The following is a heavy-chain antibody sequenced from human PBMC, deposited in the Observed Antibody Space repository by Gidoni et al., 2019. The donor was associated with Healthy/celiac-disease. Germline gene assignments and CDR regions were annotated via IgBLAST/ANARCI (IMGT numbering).Heavy chain of an antibody. D-gene: IGHD5-18*01. J-gene: IGHJ4*02. CDR1: GFSLSNARMG. CDR3: ARIRGGYSYGYDLDY. CDR2: IFSNDEK. Sequence: QVTLKESGPVLVKPTETLTLTCPVSGFSLSNARMGVSWIRQPPGKALEWLAHIFSNDEKSYSTSLKSRLTISKDTSKSQVVLTMTNMDPVDTATYYCARIRGGYSYGYDLDYWGQGTLVTVSS. V-gene: IGHV2-26*01.